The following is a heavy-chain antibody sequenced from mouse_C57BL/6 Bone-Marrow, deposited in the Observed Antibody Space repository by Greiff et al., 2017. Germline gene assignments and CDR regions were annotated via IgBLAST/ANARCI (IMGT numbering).Heavy chain of an antibody. CDR1: GYTFTSYW. D-gene: IGHD1-1*01. CDR3: ARWGVVATDYAMDY. J-gene: IGHJ4*01. CDR2: LDPSDSYT. Sequence: QVQLQQPGAELVKPGASVKLSCKASGYTFTSYWMQWVKQRPGQGLAWIGELDPSDSYTNYNQKFKGKATLTVDTSSSTAYMQLSSLTSEDSAVYYCARWGVVATDYAMDYWGQGTSVTVSS. V-gene: IGHV1-50*01.